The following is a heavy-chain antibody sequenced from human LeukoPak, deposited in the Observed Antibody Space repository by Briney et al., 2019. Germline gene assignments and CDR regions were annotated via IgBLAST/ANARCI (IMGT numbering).Heavy chain of an antibody. CDR1: GFTFSSYA. Sequence: PGGSLRLSCAASGFTFSSYAMSWVRQAPGKGLEWVSAISGSGGSTYYADSVKGRFTISRDNAKKSLYLQMNSLRAEDTAVYYCAKGVGGSANYYYMDVWGKGTTVTVSS. J-gene: IGHJ6*03. CDR2: ISGSGGST. D-gene: IGHD3-10*01. V-gene: IGHV3-23*01. CDR3: AKGVGGSANYYYMDV.